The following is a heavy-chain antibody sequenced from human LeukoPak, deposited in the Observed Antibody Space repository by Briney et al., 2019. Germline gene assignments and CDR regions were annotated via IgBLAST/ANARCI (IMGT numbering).Heavy chain of an antibody. CDR1: GFTFSSYA. D-gene: IGHD2-15*01. CDR3: AKSDSFDF. V-gene: IGHV3-48*02. Sequence: PGESLRLSCAASGFTFSSYAMSWVRQAPGKGLEWVSYISSGSSTIYYADSVKGRFTISRDNAKNSLYLQMSSLKDDDTAVYYCAKSDSFDFWGQGTLVTVSS. J-gene: IGHJ4*02. CDR2: ISSGSSTI.